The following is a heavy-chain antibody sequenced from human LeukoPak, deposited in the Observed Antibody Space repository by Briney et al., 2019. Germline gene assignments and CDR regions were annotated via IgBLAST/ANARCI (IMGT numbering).Heavy chain of an antibody. D-gene: IGHD5-24*01. V-gene: IGHV4-39*01. CDR1: GGSISSSSYY. CDR3: ARQWRRGFDY. CDR2: IYYSGST. J-gene: IGHJ4*02. Sequence: SETLSLTCTVSGGSISSSSYYWGWIRQPPGKGLEWIGSIYYSGSTYYNPSLKSRVTISVDTSKNQFSLKLSSVTAADTAVYYCARQWRRGFDYWGQGTLVTVSS.